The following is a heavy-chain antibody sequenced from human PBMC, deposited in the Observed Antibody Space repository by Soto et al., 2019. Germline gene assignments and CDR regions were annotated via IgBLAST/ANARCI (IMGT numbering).Heavy chain of an antibody. CDR3: ARVVAGYYFDY. CDR2: IYYSGST. D-gene: IGHD6-19*01. J-gene: IGHJ4*02. Sequence: SETLSLTCTVSGGSISSYYWSWIRQPPGKGLEWIGYIYYSGSTNYNPSLKSRVTISVDTSKNQFSLKLSSVTAADTAVYYCARVVAGYYFDYWGQGTLVTVSS. CDR1: GGSISSYY. V-gene: IGHV4-59*01.